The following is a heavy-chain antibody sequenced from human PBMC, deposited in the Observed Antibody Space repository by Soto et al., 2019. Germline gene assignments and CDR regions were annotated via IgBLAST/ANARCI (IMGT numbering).Heavy chain of an antibody. CDR1: GFSLSTSGVG. J-gene: IGHJ4*02. CDR2: IYWDDDK. D-gene: IGHD3-10*01. Sequence: KESGPTLVKPTQTLTLTCTFSGFSLSTSGVGVGWIRQPPGKALEWLALIYWDDDKRYSPSLKSRLTITKDTSKNQVVLTMPGRDPVDTATYCCARAGAGGYYKYYCDYWGQGTLVTVSS. CDR3: ARAGAGGYYKYYCDY. V-gene: IGHV2-5*02.